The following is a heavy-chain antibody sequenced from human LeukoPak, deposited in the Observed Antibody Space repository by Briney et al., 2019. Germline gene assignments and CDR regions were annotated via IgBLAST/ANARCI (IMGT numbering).Heavy chain of an antibody. J-gene: IGHJ4*02. Sequence: GGSLRLSCVASGFTFSNYAMIWVRQAPGKGLEWVSATSATGGSTYYADSVKGRFTISRDNSKKTLYLQMNSLTVEDTAVYYCARGGLDCLLYSQFDYWGQGTLVTASS. CDR1: GFTFSNYA. D-gene: IGHD3-9*01. CDR3: ARGGLDCLLYSQFDY. CDR2: TSATGGST. V-gene: IGHV3-23*01.